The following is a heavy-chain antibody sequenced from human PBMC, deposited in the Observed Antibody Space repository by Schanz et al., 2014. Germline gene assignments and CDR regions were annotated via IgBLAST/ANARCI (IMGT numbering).Heavy chain of an antibody. CDR3: ATLDYADSVS. J-gene: IGHJ5*02. D-gene: IGHD4-17*01. V-gene: IGHV1-69*02. Sequence: QVQLVQSGAEVKKPGSSMKVSCKASGGTFSTYPINWLRQAPGQGLEWMGRIIPILGIATYAQKFQGRVTITADKSTTTAYMELNSLNSDDTAVYYCATLDYADSVSWGQGTLVTVSS. CDR1: GGTFSTYP. CDR2: IIPILGIA.